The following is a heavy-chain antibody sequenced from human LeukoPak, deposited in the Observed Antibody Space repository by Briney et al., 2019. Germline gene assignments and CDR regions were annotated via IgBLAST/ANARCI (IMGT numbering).Heavy chain of an antibody. D-gene: IGHD6-13*01. J-gene: IGHJ5*02. CDR3: ARDSGYSSSWWRYNWFDP. CDR1: GFTFSSYG. V-gene: IGHV3-33*01. CDR2: IWYDGSNK. Sequence: PGGSLRLSCAASGFTFSSYGMHWVRQAPGKGLEWVAVIWYDGSNKYYADSMKGRFTISRDNSKNTLYLQTNSLRAEDTAVYYCARDSGYSSSWWRYNWFDPWGQGTLVTVSS.